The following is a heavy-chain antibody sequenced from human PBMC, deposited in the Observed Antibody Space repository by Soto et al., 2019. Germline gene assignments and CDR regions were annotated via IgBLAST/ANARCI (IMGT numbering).Heavy chain of an antibody. Sequence: ASVKVSCKASGYTFTTYGISWVRQAPGQGLEWLGWINTHNGNTNYAQNFQGRVTMTADTSTSTACMELSSLRSEDTAVYYCARVIGGLYYFDYWG. D-gene: IGHD3-16*01. J-gene: IGHJ4*01. V-gene: IGHV1-18*01. CDR3: ARVIGGLYYFDY. CDR2: INTHNGNT. CDR1: GYTFTTYG.